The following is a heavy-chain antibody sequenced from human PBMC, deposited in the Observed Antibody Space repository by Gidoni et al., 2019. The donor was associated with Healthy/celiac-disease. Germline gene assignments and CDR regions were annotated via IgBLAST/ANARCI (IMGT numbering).Heavy chain of an antibody. Sequence: QVQLVESGGGVVQPGRSLSLSCAASGFTFRSYAMHWVRQAPGKGLEWVAVIAYDGSNKYYADYVKGRFTISRDNSKNTLYLQMNSLRAEDTAVYYCASRAYLPWYYYYGMDVWGQGTTVTVSS. CDR2: IAYDGSNK. CDR3: ASRAYLPWYYYYGMDV. CDR1: GFTFRSYA. V-gene: IGHV3-30-3*01. J-gene: IGHJ6*02.